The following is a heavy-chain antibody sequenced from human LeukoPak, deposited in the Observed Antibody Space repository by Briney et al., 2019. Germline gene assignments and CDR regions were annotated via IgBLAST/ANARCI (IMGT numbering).Heavy chain of an antibody. Sequence: ASVKVSCKASGYTFTGYYMHWVRQAPGQGLDWMAWINPNSGGTNYAQKFQGRVTMTRDTSISTAYMELSRLRSDDTAVYYCARNFYFDSSGYYHYWGQGTLVSVSS. CDR3: ARNFYFDSSGYYHY. CDR1: GYTFTGYY. J-gene: IGHJ4*02. V-gene: IGHV1-2*02. CDR2: INPNSGGT. D-gene: IGHD3-22*01.